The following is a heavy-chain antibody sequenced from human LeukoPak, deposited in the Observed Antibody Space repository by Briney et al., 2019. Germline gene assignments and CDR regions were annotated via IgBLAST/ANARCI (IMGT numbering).Heavy chain of an antibody. V-gene: IGHV3-9*01. D-gene: IGHD3-22*01. Sequence: GGSLRLSCAASGFTFDDYAMHWVWQAPGKGLEWVSGISWNSGSIGYADSVKGRSTISRDNAKNSLYLQMNSLRAEDTALYYCAKGWLRGSCYFDYWGQGTLVTVSS. CDR1: GFTFDDYA. CDR3: AKGWLRGSCYFDY. CDR2: ISWNSGSI. J-gene: IGHJ4*02.